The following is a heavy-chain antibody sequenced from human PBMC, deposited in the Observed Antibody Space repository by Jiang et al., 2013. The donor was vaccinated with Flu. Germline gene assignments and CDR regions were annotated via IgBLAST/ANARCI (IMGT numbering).Heavy chain of an antibody. J-gene: IGHJ1*01. V-gene: IGHV1-46*01. CDR3: VRGEVQSGYCRGGSCFTAEHFQY. CDR1: GYILTHYY. CDR2: INPSGGSA. Sequence: SGAEVKKPGASVKVSCKASGYILTHYYMHWVRQAPGQGLEWMGIINPSGGSASYSQKFQDRITMTRDTSTSTVYMEVSSLRSEDTAVYYCVRGEVQSGYCRGGSCFTAEHFQYWGQGSLVTVSS. D-gene: IGHD2-15*01.